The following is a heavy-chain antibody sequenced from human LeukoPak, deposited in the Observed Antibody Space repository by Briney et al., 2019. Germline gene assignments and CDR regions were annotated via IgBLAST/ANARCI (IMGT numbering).Heavy chain of an antibody. D-gene: IGHD1-26*01. Sequence: GRSLRLSCAASDFTFSSYAMHWVRQAPGKGLEWVAVISYDGTNKYYADSVKSRFTISRDNSKNTLYLQMNSLRAEDTAVYYCARDPIWGVGTSKEGFDFWGQGTLVTVSS. V-gene: IGHV3-30-3*01. CDR1: DFTFSSYA. CDR2: ISYDGTNK. CDR3: ARDPIWGVGTSKEGFDF. J-gene: IGHJ4*02.